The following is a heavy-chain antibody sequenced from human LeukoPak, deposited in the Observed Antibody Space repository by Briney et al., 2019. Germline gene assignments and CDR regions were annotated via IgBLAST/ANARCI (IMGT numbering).Heavy chain of an antibody. CDR3: ARDSSFYASSVYYDTFDL. J-gene: IGHJ3*01. CDR1: GFSFSSYW. D-gene: IGHD3-22*01. Sequence: GGSLRLSCAASGFSFSSYWMSWVRQAPGKGLEWVANIKEDGSEKYCVDSVKGRFTISRDNARNSLFLQMNSLRAEDTAVYYCARDSSFYASSVYYDTFDLWGQGTMVTVSS. CDR2: IKEDGSEK. V-gene: IGHV3-7*04.